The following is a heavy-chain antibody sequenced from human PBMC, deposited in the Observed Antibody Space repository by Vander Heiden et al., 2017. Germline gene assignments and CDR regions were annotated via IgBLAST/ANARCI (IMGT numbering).Heavy chain of an antibody. CDR2: ISYDGSNK. V-gene: IGHV3-30*03. CDR1: GFTFSTYV. CDR3: ARSPYSGNYYGAFDI. J-gene: IGHJ3*02. D-gene: IGHD1-26*01. Sequence: QVQLVESGGGVGQPGRSLRLSCAASGFTFSTYVMNWVRQAPGKGLEWVAVISYDGSNKYYADSVKGRFTISRDNSKNTLYLQMDNLRAEDTAVYYCARSPYSGNYYGAFDIWGQGTMVTVSS.